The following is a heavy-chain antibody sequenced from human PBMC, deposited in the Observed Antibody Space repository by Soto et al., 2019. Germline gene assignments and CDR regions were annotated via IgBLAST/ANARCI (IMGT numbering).Heavy chain of an antibody. CDR1: GGSISSSNW. Sequence: QVQLQESGPGLVKPSGTLSLTCAVSGGSISSSNWWSWVRQPPGKGLEWIGEIFHNGNTYSNPSLTGRVTMSVDKSKNQFSLNQTSVTAADTAVYYCASRTYAMDVWGQGTTVTVSS. CDR2: IFHNGNT. V-gene: IGHV4-4*02. J-gene: IGHJ6*02. CDR3: ASRTYAMDV.